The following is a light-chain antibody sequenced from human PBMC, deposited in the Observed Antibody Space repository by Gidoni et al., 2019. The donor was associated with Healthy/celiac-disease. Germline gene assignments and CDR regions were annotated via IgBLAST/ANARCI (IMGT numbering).Light chain of an antibody. CDR1: SSNIGAGYD. CDR3: QSYDSSLSGHVV. J-gene: IGLJ2*01. CDR2: GNS. Sequence: SLLTQPPSVSGAPGHRVTISCTGSSSNIGAGYDVHWYQQLPETAPKLLIYGNSNRPSGVPDRFSGAKSGTSASLAITGLQAEDEADYYCQSYDSSLSGHVVFGGGTKLTVL. V-gene: IGLV1-40*01.